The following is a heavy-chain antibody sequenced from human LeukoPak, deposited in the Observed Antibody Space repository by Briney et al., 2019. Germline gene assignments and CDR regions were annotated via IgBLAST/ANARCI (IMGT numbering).Heavy chain of an antibody. V-gene: IGHV5-51*01. D-gene: IGHD6-13*01. CDR3: ARTGRSHSSRWFLDY. Sequence: GEPLKISCQGSGYSFTSYWSGGVRQMPGKGLEWMGIIYPGDSDTRYSPSFRGQVTISADKSITTAYLQWSSLKASYTAMYYCARTGRSHSSRWFLDYWGQGTLVTVS. CDR1: GYSFTSYW. CDR2: IYPGDSDT. J-gene: IGHJ4*02.